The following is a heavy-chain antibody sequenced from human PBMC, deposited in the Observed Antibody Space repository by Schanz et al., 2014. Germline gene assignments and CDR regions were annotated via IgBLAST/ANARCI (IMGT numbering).Heavy chain of an antibody. J-gene: IGHJ3*01. CDR3: AEYPRILGAFEV. D-gene: IGHD3-16*01. Sequence: EVQLVESGGDLVQPGGSLRLSCAASGFMFSSFWMGWIRQAPGKGLEWVATIKQDGTEEKYVDSVRGRFTISRDNDRDFLFLRMNDLGTEDTAVYYCAEYPRILGAFEVWGQGTVVAVS. V-gene: IGHV3-7*01. CDR2: IKQDGTEE. CDR1: GFMFSSFW.